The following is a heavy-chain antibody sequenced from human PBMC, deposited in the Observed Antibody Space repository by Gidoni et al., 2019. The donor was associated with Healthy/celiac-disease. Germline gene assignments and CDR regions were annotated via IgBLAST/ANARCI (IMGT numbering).Heavy chain of an antibody. J-gene: IGHJ4*02. CDR1: GGSISSYY. Sequence: QVQLQESGPGLVKPSETLSLTCTVSGGSISSYYWSWIRQPPGKGLEWIGYIYYSGSTNYNPSLKSRVTISVDTSKTQFSLKLSSVTAADTAVYYCAAVSYYYDSSGSPSRAGDLRYWGQGTLVTVSS. CDR3: AAVSYYYDSSGSPSRAGDLRY. CDR2: IYYSGST. D-gene: IGHD3-22*01. V-gene: IGHV4-59*01.